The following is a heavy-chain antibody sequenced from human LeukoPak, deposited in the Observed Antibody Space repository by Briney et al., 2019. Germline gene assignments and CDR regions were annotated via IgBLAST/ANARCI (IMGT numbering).Heavy chain of an antibody. CDR2: ISYDGSNK. D-gene: IGHD2-2*01. CDR1: GFTFGSYV. V-gene: IGHV3-30-3*01. CDR3: ARDFGSTSADY. Sequence: GGSLRLSCAASGFTFGSYVMHWVRQAPGKGLEWVAVISYDGSNKYYADSVQGRFTISRDNSKNTLYVQMTSLRAEDTAVYYCARDFGSTSADYWGQGTLVTVSS. J-gene: IGHJ4*02.